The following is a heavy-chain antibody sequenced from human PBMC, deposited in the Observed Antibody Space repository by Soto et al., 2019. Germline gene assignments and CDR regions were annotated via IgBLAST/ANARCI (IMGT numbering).Heavy chain of an antibody. J-gene: IGHJ4*02. Sequence: QKQLVQSGGGVVQPGTSLRLSCAASGFSLNKYALHWVRQVPGKGLEWVAFISYNEKNKYYRDSVKGRFTISRDDSTNTLYLQMNSLRNEYTAVYYCATDGMGYVVSGLYFFDHWGQGTLVTVSS. CDR1: GFSLNKYA. V-gene: IGHV3-30*04. CDR2: ISYNEKNK. D-gene: IGHD2-2*01. CDR3: ATDGMGYVVSGLYFFDH.